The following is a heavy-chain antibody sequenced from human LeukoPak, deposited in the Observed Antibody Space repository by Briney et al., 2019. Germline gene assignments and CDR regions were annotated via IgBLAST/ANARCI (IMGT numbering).Heavy chain of an antibody. D-gene: IGHD3-16*01. J-gene: IGHJ4*02. CDR3: ARDNPFKYDYVN. V-gene: IGHV4-34*01. CDR2: INHSGST. Sequence: ASETLSLTCAVYGGSFSGYYWSWIRQPPGKGLEWIGEINHSGSTNYNPSLKSRVTISVDTSKNQFSLKLSSVTAADTAVYYCARDNPFKYDYVNWGQGTLVTVSS. CDR1: GGSFSGYY.